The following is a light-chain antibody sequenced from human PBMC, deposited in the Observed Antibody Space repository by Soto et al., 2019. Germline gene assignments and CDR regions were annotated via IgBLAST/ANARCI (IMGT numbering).Light chain of an antibody. CDR3: SSYKRGATLV. CDR2: EVS. CDR1: SSDVGGYNH. J-gene: IGLJ2*01. Sequence: QSVLTQPASVSGSPGQSITISCTGTSSDVGGYNHVAWYQQYPGKAPKLIIFEVSDRPSGISNRFSGSKSANTASLSISGLQAEDEADYYCSSYKRGATLVFGGGTSSPS. V-gene: IGLV2-14*01.